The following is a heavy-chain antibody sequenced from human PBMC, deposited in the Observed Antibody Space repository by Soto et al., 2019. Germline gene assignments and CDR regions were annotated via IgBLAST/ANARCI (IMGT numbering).Heavy chain of an antibody. CDR1: GYTFTSYG. V-gene: IGHV1-18*01. D-gene: IGHD2-2*01. J-gene: IGHJ6*02. CDR2: ISAYNGNT. Sequence: ASVKVSCKASGYTFTSYGISWVRQAPGQGLEWMGWISAYNGNTNYAQKLQGRVTMTTDTSTSTAYMELGSLRSDDTAVYYCARDCSSTSCYRSYYYGMDVWGQGTTVTVSS. CDR3: ARDCSSTSCYRSYYYGMDV.